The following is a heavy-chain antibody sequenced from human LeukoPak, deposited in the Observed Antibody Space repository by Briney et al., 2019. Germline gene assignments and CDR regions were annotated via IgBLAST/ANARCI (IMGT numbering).Heavy chain of an antibody. Sequence: GGSLRLSCAASGFIFSSYWMHWVRQAPGKGLEWVSYITNNGTTIYYADSVKGRFTISRDNAENSLYLQMNSLRAEDTAIYYCARDQWLAYYYHGMDVWGQGTTVTVSS. V-gene: IGHV3-48*04. CDR3: ARDQWLAYYYHGMDV. CDR2: ITNNGTTI. J-gene: IGHJ6*02. D-gene: IGHD6-19*01. CDR1: GFIFSSYW.